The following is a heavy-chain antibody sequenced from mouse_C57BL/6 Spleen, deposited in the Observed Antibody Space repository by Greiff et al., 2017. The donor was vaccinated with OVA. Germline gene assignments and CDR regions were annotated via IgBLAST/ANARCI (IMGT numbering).Heavy chain of an antibody. CDR3: ARRGYYYGSSSYWYFDV. V-gene: IGHV1-61*01. Sequence: QVQLKQPGAELVRPGSSVKLSCKASGYTFTSYWMDWVKQRPGQGLEWIGNIYPSDSETHYNQKFKDKATLTVDKSSSTAYMQLSSLTSEDSAVYDCARRGYYYGSSSYWYFDVWGTGTTVTVSS. CDR1: GYTFTSYW. J-gene: IGHJ1*03. CDR2: IYPSDSET. D-gene: IGHD1-1*01.